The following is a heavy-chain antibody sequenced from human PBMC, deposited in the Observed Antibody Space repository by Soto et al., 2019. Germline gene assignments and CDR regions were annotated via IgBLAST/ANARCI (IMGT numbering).Heavy chain of an antibody. V-gene: IGHV3-48*01. CDR2: ISSSSSVI. J-gene: IGHJ6*04. CDR3: ARDDVLCDGGRCYGVPLDV. Sequence: PGGSLRLSCATSDLILRDCDMNWVRQAPEKGQERVSYISSSSSVIDYADFVKGRFTVSRDNARKSLYLQMISLSAEDTAVYYCARDDVLCDGGRCYGVPLDVWGKGTTVTVSS. CDR1: DLILRDCD. D-gene: IGHD2-15*01.